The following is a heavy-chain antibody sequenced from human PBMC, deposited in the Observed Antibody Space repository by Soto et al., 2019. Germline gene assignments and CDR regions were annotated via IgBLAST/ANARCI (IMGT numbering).Heavy chain of an antibody. CDR3: ARDRRTTGWFYFDY. CDR1: GDSISTHY. J-gene: IGHJ4*02. CDR2: IYYNGSA. V-gene: IGHV4-59*11. D-gene: IGHD6-19*01. Sequence: SETLSLTCSVSGDSISTHYWNWIRQTPGKGLEWIGDIYYNGSANYNPSLKSRVTISVDTSRNQFSLRLRSVTAADTAVYFCARDRRTTGWFYFDYWGQGTLGTVAS.